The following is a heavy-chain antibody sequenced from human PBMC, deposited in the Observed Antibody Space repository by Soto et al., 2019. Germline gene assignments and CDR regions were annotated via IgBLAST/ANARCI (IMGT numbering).Heavy chain of an antibody. D-gene: IGHD3-22*01. CDR1: GHSLSSGGYY. CDR2: IYYSGST. J-gene: IGHJ3*02. V-gene: IGHV4-31*03. Sequence: TSETLSLTCTVSGHSLSSGGYYWSWIRQHPGKGLEWIGYIYYSGSTYYNPSLKSRVTISVDTSKNQFSLKLSSVTAADTAVYYCAREHSSGYYYGAFDIWGQGTMVTVSS. CDR3: AREHSSGYYYGAFDI.